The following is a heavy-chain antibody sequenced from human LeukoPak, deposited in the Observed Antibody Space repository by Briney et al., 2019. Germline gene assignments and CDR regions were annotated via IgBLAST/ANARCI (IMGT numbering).Heavy chain of an antibody. Sequence: GGSLRLSCAASGFTFSSYSMNWVRQAPGKGLEWVSYISSSSSTIYYADSVKGRFTISRDNAKNSLYLQMNSLRAEDTALYYCAKFFLPYLAGGTGSRWGQGTLVTVSS. V-gene: IGHV3-48*04. J-gene: IGHJ4*02. D-gene: IGHD3-10*01. CDR2: ISSSSSTI. CDR3: AKFFLPYLAGGTGSR. CDR1: GFTFSSYS.